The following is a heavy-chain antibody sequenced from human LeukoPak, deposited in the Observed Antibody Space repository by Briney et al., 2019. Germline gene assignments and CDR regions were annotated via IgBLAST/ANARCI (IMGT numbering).Heavy chain of an antibody. CDR1: GFTFSSYA. Sequence: GGSLRLSCAASGFTFSSYAMHWVRQAPGKGLEWVAVISYDGSNKYYADSVKGRFTISRDNSKNTLYLQMNSLRAEDTAVYYCAGAYYGDYSSFDYWGQGTLVTVSS. D-gene: IGHD4-17*01. CDR3: AGAYYGDYSSFDY. J-gene: IGHJ4*02. V-gene: IGHV3-30-3*01. CDR2: ISYDGSNK.